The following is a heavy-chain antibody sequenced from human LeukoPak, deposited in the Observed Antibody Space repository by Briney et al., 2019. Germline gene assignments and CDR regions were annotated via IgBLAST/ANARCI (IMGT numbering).Heavy chain of an antibody. J-gene: IGHJ4*02. CDR3: ARGGIVATKLFDY. CDR2: IKQDGSEK. V-gene: IGHV3-7*03. CDR1: GFTFGDYA. Sequence: GRSLRLSCTASGFTFGDYAMSWVRQAPGKGLEWVANIKQDGSEKYYVDSVKGRFTISRDNAKNSLYLQMNSLRAEDTAVYYCARGGIVATKLFDYWGQGTLVTVSS. D-gene: IGHD5-12*01.